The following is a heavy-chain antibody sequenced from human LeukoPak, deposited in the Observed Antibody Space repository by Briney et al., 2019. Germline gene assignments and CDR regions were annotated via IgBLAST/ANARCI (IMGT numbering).Heavy chain of an antibody. CDR2: ISYDGSNK. V-gene: IGHV3-30-3*01. CDR3: ARAEYRYCSSTSCYGFDY. CDR1: GLTFSSYA. D-gene: IGHD2-2*01. Sequence: GGSLTLSCAASGLTFSSYAMSWVRLAPGKGLEWVAVISYDGSNKYYADSVKGRFTISRDNSKNTLYLQMNSLRAEDTAVYYCARAEYRYCSSTSCYGFDYWGQGTLVTVSS. J-gene: IGHJ4*02.